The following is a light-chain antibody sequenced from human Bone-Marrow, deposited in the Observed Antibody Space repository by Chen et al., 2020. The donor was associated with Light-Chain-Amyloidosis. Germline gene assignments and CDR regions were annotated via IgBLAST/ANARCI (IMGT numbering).Light chain of an antibody. J-gene: IGLJ2*01. Sequence: SYELTQPPSVSVSPGQTARITCSGDDLPTKYAYWYQQKPGQAPVLVIHRDTARPSGISERFSGSSSGTTATLTMSGVQAEYEADYHCQSAYSSGTYEVRFGGGTKLTVL. CDR2: RDT. CDR3: QSAYSSGTYEVR. CDR1: DLPTKY. V-gene: IGLV3-25*03.